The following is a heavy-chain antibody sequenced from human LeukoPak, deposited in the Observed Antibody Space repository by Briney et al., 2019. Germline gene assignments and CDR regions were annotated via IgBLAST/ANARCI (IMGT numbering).Heavy chain of an antibody. J-gene: IGHJ1*01. Sequence: PSETLSLTCTVSGGSISSYYWSWFRQPPGKGLDWIGYIYYSGSTNYNPSLKSRVTISVDTSKNQFSLKLSSVTAADTAVYYCARHESLCSGGSCYRYFQHWGQGTLVTVSS. V-gene: IGHV4-59*08. CDR3: ARHESLCSGGSCYRYFQH. CDR2: IYYSGST. D-gene: IGHD2-15*01. CDR1: GGSISSYY.